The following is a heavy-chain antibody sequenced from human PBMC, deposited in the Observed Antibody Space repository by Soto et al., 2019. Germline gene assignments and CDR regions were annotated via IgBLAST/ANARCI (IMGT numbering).Heavy chain of an antibody. CDR3: AREWDQYRSSWYNWFDP. Sequence: PSETLSLTCTVSAGSVSSGRYYRSWFRQPPGKGLEWIGYIYYSGSTNYNPSLKSRVTISADTSKNQSSLKLSSVTAADTAVYYCAREWDQYRSSWYNWFDPWGQGTLVTVSS. V-gene: IGHV4-61*01. CDR2: IYYSGST. J-gene: IGHJ5*02. D-gene: IGHD6-13*01. CDR1: AGSVSSGRYY.